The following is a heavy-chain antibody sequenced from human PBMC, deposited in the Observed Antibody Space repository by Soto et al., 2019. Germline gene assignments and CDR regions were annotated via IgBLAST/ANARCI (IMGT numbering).Heavy chain of an antibody. CDR1: GGTFSSYA. J-gene: IGHJ6*02. CDR3: AQCLLGVNYYYGMDV. V-gene: IGHV1-69*12. Sequence: QVQLVQSGAEVKKPGSSVKVSCKASGGTFSSYAINWVRQAPVQGLEWMGGIIPIFGTADYAQKFQGRVTITADQSTSTAYMELSSLRSTDTAVYYCAQCLLGVNYYYGMDVWGQGTRVTVSS. CDR2: IIPIFGTA. D-gene: IGHD3-16*01.